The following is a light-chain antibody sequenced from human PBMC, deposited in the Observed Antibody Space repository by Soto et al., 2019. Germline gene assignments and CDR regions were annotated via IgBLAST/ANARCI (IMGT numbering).Light chain of an antibody. CDR2: DAS. CDR1: HYMSMW. V-gene: IGKV1-5*01. J-gene: IGKJ1*01. Sequence: IQVTQSPSTLSASVGNRDSFTCRASHYMSMWLAWYQQRPGKAPSLLITDASTRATGIPGRFSGSGSGTEFTLTISSLQSEDFAVYYCQHYDNWPRTFGLGTKVDIK. CDR3: QHYDNWPRT.